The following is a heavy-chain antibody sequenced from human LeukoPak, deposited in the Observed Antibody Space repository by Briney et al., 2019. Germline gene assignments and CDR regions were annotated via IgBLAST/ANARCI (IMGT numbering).Heavy chain of an antibody. D-gene: IGHD5-12*01. CDR3: ARGSKWLRSNFDY. V-gene: IGHV4-34*01. Sequence: SETLSLACAVYGGSFSGYYWSWIRQPPGKGLGWIGEINHSGSTNYNPSLKSRVTISVDTSKNQFSLKLSSVTAADTAVYYCARGSKWLRSNFDYWGQGTLVTVSS. J-gene: IGHJ4*02. CDR2: INHSGST. CDR1: GGSFSGYY.